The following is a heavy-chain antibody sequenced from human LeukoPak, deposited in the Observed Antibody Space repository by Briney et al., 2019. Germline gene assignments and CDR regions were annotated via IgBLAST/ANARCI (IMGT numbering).Heavy chain of an antibody. D-gene: IGHD3-10*01. Sequence: PGGSLRLSCAASGFTFSSHWMSWVRQAPGKGLEWVANIKQDGSEKYYVDSVKGRFTISRDNAKNSLYLQMNSLRAEDTAMYYCARDREGFGESYFDYWGQGTLVTVSS. V-gene: IGHV3-7*01. CDR1: GFTFSSHW. J-gene: IGHJ4*02. CDR2: IKQDGSEK. CDR3: ARDREGFGESYFDY.